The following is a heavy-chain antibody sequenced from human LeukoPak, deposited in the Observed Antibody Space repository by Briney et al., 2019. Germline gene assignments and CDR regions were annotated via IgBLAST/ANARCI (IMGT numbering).Heavy chain of an antibody. D-gene: IGHD4-11*01. J-gene: IGHJ4*02. CDR2: ISSSSSYI. V-gene: IGHV3-21*01. CDR1: GFTFSSYA. CDR3: ARRHDYSNYPDY. Sequence: GGSLRLSCAASGFTFSSYAMSWVRQAPGKGLEWVSSISSSSSYIYYADSVKGRFTISRDNAKNSLYLQMNSLRAEDTAVYYCARRHDYSNYPDYWGQGTLVTVSS.